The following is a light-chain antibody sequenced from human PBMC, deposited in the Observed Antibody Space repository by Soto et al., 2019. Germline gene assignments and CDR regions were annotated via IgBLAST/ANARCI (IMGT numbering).Light chain of an antibody. CDR2: DVS. V-gene: IGLV2-14*03. Sequence: QSALTQPASVSGSPGQSITISCTGTSRDVGGYNYVSWYQHHPGKAPKLMIFDVSNRPSGVSNRFSGSKSGNTASLTISGLQAEDEADYYCSSYTASRTYVFGTGTKVTVL. CDR3: SSYTASRTYV. CDR1: SRDVGGYNY. J-gene: IGLJ1*01.